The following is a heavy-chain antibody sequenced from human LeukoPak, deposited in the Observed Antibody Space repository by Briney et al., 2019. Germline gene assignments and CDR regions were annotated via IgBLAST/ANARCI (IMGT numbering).Heavy chain of an antibody. J-gene: IGHJ3*02. V-gene: IGHV1-69*05. D-gene: IGHD5-18*01. Sequence: AASLNDSSKASGGTFSSYANSWVRQTPGQRLEWMGEIIPIFGTANYAQKFQGRVTITTDESTSTAYMELSSLRSEDTAVYYCARERGYSYGSDAFDIWGQGTMVTVSS. CDR1: GGTFSSYA. CDR2: IIPIFGTA. CDR3: ARERGYSYGSDAFDI.